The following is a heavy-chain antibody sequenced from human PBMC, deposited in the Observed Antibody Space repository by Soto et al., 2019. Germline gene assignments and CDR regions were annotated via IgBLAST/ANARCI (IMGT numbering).Heavy chain of an antibody. J-gene: IGHJ6*02. V-gene: IGHV3-33*01. CDR2: IWYDGSNK. Sequence: GGSLRLSGAASGFTFSSYGMHWVRQTPGKGLERVAVIWYDGSNKYYAASVKGRCTIYRDNSKNTLYLQMNSLRAEDTAVYYCARARGITMVRYAGYYYYYGMDVWGQGTTVTVSS. CDR1: GFTFSSYG. CDR3: ARARGITMVRYAGYYYYYGMDV. D-gene: IGHD3-10*01.